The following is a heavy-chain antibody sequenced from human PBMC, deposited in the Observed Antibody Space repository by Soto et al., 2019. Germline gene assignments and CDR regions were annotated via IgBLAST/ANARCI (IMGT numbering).Heavy chain of an antibody. J-gene: IGHJ3*02. Sequence: SETESRTCNVCGGSISSGGCYWSWIRKHPGKGLEWIGYIYYSGSTYYNPSLKSRVTISVDTSKNQFSLKLSSVTAADTAVYYCARDSVRYCSGGSCNIRSDAFDIWGQGTMVTVSS. V-gene: IGHV4-31*02. CDR1: GGSISSGGCY. D-gene: IGHD2-15*01. CDR3: ARDSVRYCSGGSCNIRSDAFDI. CDR2: IYYSGST.